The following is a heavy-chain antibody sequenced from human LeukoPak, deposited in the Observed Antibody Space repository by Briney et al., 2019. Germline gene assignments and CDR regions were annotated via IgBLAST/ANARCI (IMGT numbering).Heavy chain of an antibody. V-gene: IGHV3-30*18. CDR3: AKDRNRIAAAAYDY. CDR2: ISYDGSNK. CDR1: GFTFSSYG. Sequence: TGGSLRLSCAASGFTFSSYGMHWVRQAPGKGLEWVAVISYDGSNKYYADSVKGRFTISRDNSKNTLYLQMNSLRAEDTAVYYCAKDRNRIAAAAYDYWGQGTLVTVSS. D-gene: IGHD6-13*01. J-gene: IGHJ4*02.